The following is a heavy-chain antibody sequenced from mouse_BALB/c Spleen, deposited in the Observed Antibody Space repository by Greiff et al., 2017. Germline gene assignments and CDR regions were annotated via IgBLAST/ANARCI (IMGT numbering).Heavy chain of an antibody. CDR3: ARDYGYLYYYAMDY. CDR2: IWAGGST. Sequence: VQGVESGPGLVAPSQSLSITCTVSGFSLTSYGVHWVRQPPGKGLEWLGVIWAGGSTNYNSALMSRLSISKDNSKSQVFLKMNSLQTDDTAMYYCARDYGYLYYYAMDYWGQGTSVTVSS. CDR1: GFSLTSYG. J-gene: IGHJ4*01. D-gene: IGHD2-2*01. V-gene: IGHV2-9*02.